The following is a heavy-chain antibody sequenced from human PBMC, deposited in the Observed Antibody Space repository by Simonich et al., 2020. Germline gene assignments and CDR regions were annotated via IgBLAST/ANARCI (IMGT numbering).Heavy chain of an antibody. Sequence: EVQLVESGGGLVKPGGSLRLSCAASGFTFSSYSMNWIRQAPGKGLGGVSSIISSSSYIYYADPGKGRFTISRDNAKNSLYLQMNSLRAEDTAVYYCARDVDTAMVFDYWGQGTLVTVSS. CDR1: GFTFSSYS. J-gene: IGHJ4*02. V-gene: IGHV3-21*01. D-gene: IGHD5-18*01. CDR2: IISSSSYI. CDR3: ARDVDTAMVFDY.